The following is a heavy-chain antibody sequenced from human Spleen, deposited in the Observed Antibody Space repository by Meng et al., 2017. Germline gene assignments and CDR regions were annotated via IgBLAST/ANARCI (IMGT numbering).Heavy chain of an antibody. J-gene: IGHJ4*02. CDR3: ASWYGES. Sequence: SQTRSLTGAISGDSVSGNRALWHWVRQSPSRGLEWLGHTYFRSQWQSHYGASVKSRISIYADTSRNQFSLVLNSVTPEDTAVYYCASWYGESWGQGTLVTVSS. CDR2: TYFRSQWQS. V-gene: IGHV6-1*01. D-gene: IGHD3-10*01. CDR1: GDSVSGNRAL.